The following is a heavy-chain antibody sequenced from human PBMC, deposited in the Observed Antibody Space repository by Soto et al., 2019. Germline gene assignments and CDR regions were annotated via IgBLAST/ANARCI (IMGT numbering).Heavy chain of an antibody. CDR3: ARDNASKYDWFDP. V-gene: IGHV1-69*13. CDR2: IIPIFGTA. J-gene: IGHJ5*02. Sequence: GASVKVSCKASGGTFSSYAISWVRQAPGQGLEWMGGIIPIFGTANYAQKFQGRVTITADESTSTAYMELSSLRSEDTAVYYCARDNASKYDWFDPWGQGTLVTVSS. CDR1: GGTFSSYA. D-gene: IGHD4-4*01.